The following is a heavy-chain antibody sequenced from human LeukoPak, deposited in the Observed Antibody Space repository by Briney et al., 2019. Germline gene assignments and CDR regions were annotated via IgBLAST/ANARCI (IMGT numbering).Heavy chain of an antibody. D-gene: IGHD6-13*01. J-gene: IGHJ3*02. CDR3: ARASYSRSWWGDAVDI. Sequence: ASVKVSCKASGYTFTSYGISWVRQAPGQGLEWMGWISAYNGNTNYAQKLQGRVTMTTDPSTSTAYMELRSLRSDDTAVYYCARASYSRSWWGDAVDIWGEGTMVTVSS. CDR1: GYTFTSYG. CDR2: ISAYNGNT. V-gene: IGHV1-18*01.